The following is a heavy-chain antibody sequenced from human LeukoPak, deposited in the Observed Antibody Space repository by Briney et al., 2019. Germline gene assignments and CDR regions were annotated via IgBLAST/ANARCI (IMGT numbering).Heavy chain of an antibody. Sequence: SETLSLTCAGDGGTFSGYYWSWIRQRPGKGLEWIGEINHSGSTNYNPSLKSRVTISVDTSKNQFSLKLSSVTAADTAVYYCATRSITSSYWGQGTLVTVSS. J-gene: IGHJ4*02. V-gene: IGHV4-34*08. D-gene: IGHD3-10*01. CDR1: GGTFSGYY. CDR3: ATRSITSSY. CDR2: INHSGST.